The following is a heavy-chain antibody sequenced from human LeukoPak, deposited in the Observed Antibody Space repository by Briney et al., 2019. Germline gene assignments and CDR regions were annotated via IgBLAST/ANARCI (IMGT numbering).Heavy chain of an antibody. CDR2: IYYSGCT. Sequence: SETLSLTCTVSGGPISSYYWSWIRQTPGKGLEWIGDIYYSGCTNYNPSLKSRVSISVDPSKNQFSLKLSSVTAADTAVYYCASGLLGGEFTFSFDYWGQGTLVTVSS. CDR3: ASGLLGGEFTFSFDY. V-gene: IGHV4-59*12. J-gene: IGHJ4*02. CDR1: GGPISSYY. D-gene: IGHD3-10*01.